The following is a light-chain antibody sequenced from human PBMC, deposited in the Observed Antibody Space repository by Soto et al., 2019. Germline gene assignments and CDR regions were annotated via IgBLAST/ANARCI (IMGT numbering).Light chain of an antibody. CDR2: SAS. V-gene: IGKV1-5*03. J-gene: IGKJ4*01. Sequence: DIQMTQSPSTLSASVGDRVIITCRASQSVSGWLAWYRQKPGKAPELLIYSASTLETGVPSRFSGSGSGTDFTLTVSSLQREDFATYYCQQYERYPLPFGGGTKVEIK. CDR1: QSVSGW. CDR3: QQYERYPLP.